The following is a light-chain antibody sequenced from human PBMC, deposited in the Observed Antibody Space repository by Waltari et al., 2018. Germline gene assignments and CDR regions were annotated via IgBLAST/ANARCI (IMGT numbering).Light chain of an antibody. CDR1: QSVRNW. Sequence: IQMTQSPSTLSASLGDRVTITCRASQSVRNWLAWYQQKPGKAPKLLIYEASNLESGVPSRFSGSGSGTEFTLAISTLQPDDFATYYCQQYDRFPYTFGQGTKVEIQ. CDR2: EAS. J-gene: IGKJ2*01. V-gene: IGKV1-5*03. CDR3: QQYDRFPYT.